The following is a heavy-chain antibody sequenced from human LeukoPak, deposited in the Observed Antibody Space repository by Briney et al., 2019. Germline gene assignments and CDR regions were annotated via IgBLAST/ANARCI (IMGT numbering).Heavy chain of an antibody. CDR2: ISYSGST. D-gene: IGHD6-19*01. CDR1: GGSISSYY. Sequence: PSETLSLTCPVYGGSISSYYWRWIRQPPGKGLEWIGYISYSGSTNYNPSLKSRVTMSVDRSRNQFSLKLNSVTAADTAVYYCARHIDNGWYAFWGQGTLVTVSS. J-gene: IGHJ4*02. V-gene: IGHV4-59*08. CDR3: ARHIDNGWYAF.